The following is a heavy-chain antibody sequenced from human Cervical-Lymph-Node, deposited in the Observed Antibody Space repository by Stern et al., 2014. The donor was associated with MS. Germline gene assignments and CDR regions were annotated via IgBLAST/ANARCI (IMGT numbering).Heavy chain of an antibody. CDR1: GFRFSRYG. D-gene: IGHD3-22*01. J-gene: IGHJ4*02. Sequence: VHLVESGGGVVQPGRSLRLSCVASGFRFSRYGMHWVRQAPDRGLEWVAVIWYDETDNYYADSVKGRFTISRDDSKNTMYLQTNNVRVEDTAVYFCARSRLTDYDSSGFDYWGQGTLVTVSS. V-gene: IGHV3-33*01. CDR2: IWYDETDN. CDR3: ARSRLTDYDSSGFDY.